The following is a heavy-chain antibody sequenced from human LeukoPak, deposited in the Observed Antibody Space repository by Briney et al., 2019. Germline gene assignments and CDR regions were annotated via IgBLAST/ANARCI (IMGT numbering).Heavy chain of an antibody. J-gene: IGHJ6*04. V-gene: IGHV4-34*01. D-gene: IGHD2-15*01. CDR3: ARGRGGRLPMDV. CDR1: GGSFSGYY. CDR2: INHSGST. Sequence: SETLSLTCAVYGGSFSGYYWSWIRQPPGKGLEWIGEINHSGSTNYNPPLKSRVTISVDTSKNQFSLKLSSVTAADTAVYYCARGRGGRLPMDVWGKGTTVTVSS.